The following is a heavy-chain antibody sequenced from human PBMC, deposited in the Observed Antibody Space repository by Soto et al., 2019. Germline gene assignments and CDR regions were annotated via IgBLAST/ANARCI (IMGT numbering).Heavy chain of an antibody. CDR1: GFTFSSYG. CDR2: ISYDGSNK. Sequence: GGSLRLSCAASGFTFSSYGMHWVRQAPGKGLEWVAVISYDGSNKYYADSVKGRFTISRDNSKNTLYLQMNSLRAEDTAVYYCAKKMVRGVIPLIDYWGQGTLVTVSS. D-gene: IGHD3-10*01. V-gene: IGHV3-30*18. J-gene: IGHJ4*02. CDR3: AKKMVRGVIPLIDY.